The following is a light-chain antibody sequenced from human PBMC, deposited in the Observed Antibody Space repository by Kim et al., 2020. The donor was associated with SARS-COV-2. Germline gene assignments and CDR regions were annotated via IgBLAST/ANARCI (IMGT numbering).Light chain of an antibody. CDR1: NMGTKK. CDR2: RNS. V-gene: IGLV3-9*01. J-gene: IGLJ1*01. Sequence: SVSLRRTARITDGGNNMGTKKVHWYQQKPGQAPVLVIYRNSNRPSGIPERFSGSNSGNTATLTISRAQAGDEADYYCQVWDSSTYVFGTGTKVTVL. CDR3: QVWDSSTYV.